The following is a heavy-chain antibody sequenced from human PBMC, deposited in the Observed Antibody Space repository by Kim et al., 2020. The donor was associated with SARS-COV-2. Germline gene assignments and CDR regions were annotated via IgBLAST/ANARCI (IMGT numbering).Heavy chain of an antibody. CDR2: VSYTGHT. Sequence: SETLSLTCIVSDSCIRSSGYYWDWIRQPPGKGLEWHGGVSYTGHTSYNPSHKSRVNISVDTSKNQFSLKLSSVTAAATAVYYCARHFRGTSIRFLGLFQLDYWGQGILVTVSS. CDR1: DSCIRSSGYY. V-gene: IGHV4-39*01. CDR3: ARHFRGTSIRFLGLFQLDY. D-gene: IGHD2-21*01. J-gene: IGHJ4*02.